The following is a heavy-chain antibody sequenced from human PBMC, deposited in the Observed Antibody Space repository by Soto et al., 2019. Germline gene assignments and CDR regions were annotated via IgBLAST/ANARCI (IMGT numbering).Heavy chain of an antibody. D-gene: IGHD3-10*01. J-gene: IGHJ4*02. CDR2: INHSGST. Sequence: QVQLQQWGAGLLKPAETLSLTGAVYGGSFSGYNWSWIRQPAGKGLEWIGEINHSGSTNYNPSLKSRVTISVDTSKNQFSLKLSSVTAADTAVYYCARQSGSYYFDYWGQGTLVTVSS. V-gene: IGHV4-34*01. CDR1: GGSFSGYN. CDR3: ARQSGSYYFDY.